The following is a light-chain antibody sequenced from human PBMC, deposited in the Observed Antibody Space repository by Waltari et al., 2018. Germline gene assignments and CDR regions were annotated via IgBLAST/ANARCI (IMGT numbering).Light chain of an antibody. CDR3: QVWDTTTAV. J-gene: IGLJ3*02. V-gene: IGLV3-1*01. Sequence: SYDLTQSTSVSVSPGQTARITCSGDKLEDQYANWYQQKAGQSPVLVIYQDTKRPLGIPGRFSGSSSGNTATLTISGTQSLDEADYFCQVWDTTTAVFGGGTKVTVL. CDR1: KLEDQY. CDR2: QDT.